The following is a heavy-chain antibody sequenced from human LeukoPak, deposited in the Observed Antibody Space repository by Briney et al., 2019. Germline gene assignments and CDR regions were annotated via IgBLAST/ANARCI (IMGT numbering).Heavy chain of an antibody. D-gene: IGHD5-18*01. CDR1: GFTFSSYV. CDR3: ARDLPRGYSYGLNYFDY. CDR2: ISSSSSYI. V-gene: IGHV3-21*01. Sequence: GGSLRLSCAASGFTFSSYVMTWVRQAPGKGLEWVSSISSSSSYIYYADSVKGRFTISRDNAKNSLYLQMNSLRAEDTAVYYCARDLPRGYSYGLNYFDYWGQGTLVTVSS. J-gene: IGHJ4*02.